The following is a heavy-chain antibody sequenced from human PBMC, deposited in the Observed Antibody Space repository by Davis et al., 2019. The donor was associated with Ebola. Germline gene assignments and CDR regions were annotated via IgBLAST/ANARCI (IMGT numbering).Heavy chain of an antibody. CDR2: IYYSGST. CDR3: ARRRDGYNPRLDY. D-gene: IGHD5-24*01. Sequence: PGGSLRLSCAASGFSFSSYDMAWVRQPPGKGLEWIGSIYYSGSTHYSPSLKSRVAISIDTSKNQFSLKLSSVTAADTAVYYCARRRDGYNPRLDYWGQGTLVTVSS. J-gene: IGHJ4*02. V-gene: IGHV4-39*01. CDR1: GFSFSSYD.